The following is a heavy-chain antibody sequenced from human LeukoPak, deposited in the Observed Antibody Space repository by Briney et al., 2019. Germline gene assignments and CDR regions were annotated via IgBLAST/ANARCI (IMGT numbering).Heavy chain of an antibody. CDR1: GFTFSSYA. CDR3: AKGVVPAATKYYFDY. D-gene: IGHD2-2*01. Sequence: PGGSLRLSCAASGFTFSSYAMSWVRQAPGKGLEWVSAISGSGGSTYYADSVKGRFTISRDNSKNTLYLQMNSLRAEGTAVYYCAKGVVPAATKYYFDYWGQGTLVTVSS. J-gene: IGHJ4*02. V-gene: IGHV3-23*01. CDR2: ISGSGGST.